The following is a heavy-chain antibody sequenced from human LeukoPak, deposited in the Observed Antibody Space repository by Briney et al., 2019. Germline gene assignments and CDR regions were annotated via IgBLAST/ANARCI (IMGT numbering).Heavy chain of an antibody. Sequence: SETLSLTCTVSGGSLSSYYWSWIRQPPGKGLEWIGYIYYSGSAKYNPSLKSRVTISVDTSKNQFSLELSSVTAGDTAVYYCARKGPYGMDVWGQGTTVTVSS. V-gene: IGHV4-59*01. CDR3: ARKGPYGMDV. CDR2: IYYSGSA. J-gene: IGHJ6*02. CDR1: GGSLSSYY.